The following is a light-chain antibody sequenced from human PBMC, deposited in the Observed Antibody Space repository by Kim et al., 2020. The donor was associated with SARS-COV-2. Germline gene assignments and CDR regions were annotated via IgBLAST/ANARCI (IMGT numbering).Light chain of an antibody. Sequence: VALGQTARITCGGNNIGSKNVHWYQKKPGQAPVLVIYRDNNRPSGIPERFAGSNSGNTATLTISRAQAGDEAVYYCQVWDSNTVVFGGGTQLTVL. CDR1: NIGSKN. CDR2: RDN. J-gene: IGLJ2*01. CDR3: QVWDSNTVV. V-gene: IGLV3-9*01.